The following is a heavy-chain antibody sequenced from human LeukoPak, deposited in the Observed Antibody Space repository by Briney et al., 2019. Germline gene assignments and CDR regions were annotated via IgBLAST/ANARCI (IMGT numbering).Heavy chain of an antibody. V-gene: IGHV3-23*01. Sequence: PGGSLRLSCATSGFSFSSYAMSWVRQAPGKVLEWVSAMSSSDDGRYYAASVRGRFTISRDTSRSTLYLQMNSLRAEDAAVYYCAKALVTSCRGAFCYPFDYWGQGTLVTVSS. CDR2: MSSSDDGR. D-gene: IGHD2-15*01. CDR1: GFSFSSYA. CDR3: AKALVTSCRGAFCYPFDY. J-gene: IGHJ4*02.